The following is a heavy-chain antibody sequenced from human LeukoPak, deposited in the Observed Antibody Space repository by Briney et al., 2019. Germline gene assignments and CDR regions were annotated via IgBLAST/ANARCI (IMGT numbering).Heavy chain of an antibody. CDR3: ALFDWLFLGKY. D-gene: IGHD3-9*01. CDR1: GGSISSYY. CDR2: IYYSGST. Sequence: SETLSLTCTVSGGSISSYYWSWIRQPPGKGLEWIGYIYYSGSTNYNPSLKIRVTISVDTSKNQFSLKLSSVTAADTAVYYCALFDWLFLGKYWGQGTLVTVSS. V-gene: IGHV4-59*01. J-gene: IGHJ4*02.